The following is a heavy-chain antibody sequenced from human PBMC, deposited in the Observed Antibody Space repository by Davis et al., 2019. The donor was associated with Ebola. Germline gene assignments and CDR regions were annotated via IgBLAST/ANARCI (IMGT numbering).Heavy chain of an antibody. J-gene: IGHJ4*02. Sequence: GESLKISCAASGFTFSSYAMSWVRQAPGKGLEWVAVISYDGSNKYYADSVKGRFTISRDNSKNTLYLQMNSLRAEDTAVYYCAKAIWGTYRTEYWGQGTLVTVSS. V-gene: IGHV3-30*18. CDR2: ISYDGSNK. CDR3: AKAIWGTYRTEY. CDR1: GFTFSSYA. D-gene: IGHD3-16*02.